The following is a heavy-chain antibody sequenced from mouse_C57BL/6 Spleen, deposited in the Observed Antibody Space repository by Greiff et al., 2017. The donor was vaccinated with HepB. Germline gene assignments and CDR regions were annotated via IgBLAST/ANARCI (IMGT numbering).Heavy chain of an antibody. D-gene: IGHD1-1*01. Sequence: QVQLKESGTELVKPGASEKLSCKASGYTFTSYWMHWVKQRPGQGLEWIGNINPSNGGTNYNEKFKSKATLTVDKSSSTAYMQLSSLTSEDSAVYYCARNLAYYGSSYFDYWGQGTTLTVSS. CDR3: ARNLAYYGSSYFDY. J-gene: IGHJ2*01. CDR2: INPSNGGT. CDR1: GYTFTSYW. V-gene: IGHV1-53*01.